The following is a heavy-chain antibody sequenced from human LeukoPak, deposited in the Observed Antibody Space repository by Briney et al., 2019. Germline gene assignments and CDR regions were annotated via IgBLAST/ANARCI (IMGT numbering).Heavy chain of an antibody. CDR1: GYSFTSYW. Sequence: GESLKISCKGSGYSFTSYWIGWVRQMPGKGLEWMGIIYPGDSDTRYSPSFQGQVTISADKSISTAYLQWSSLKASDIAMYYCARYPPPYGGNLWYFDYWGQGTLVTVSS. CDR3: ARYPPPYGGNLWYFDY. D-gene: IGHD4-23*01. J-gene: IGHJ4*02. CDR2: IYPGDSDT. V-gene: IGHV5-51*01.